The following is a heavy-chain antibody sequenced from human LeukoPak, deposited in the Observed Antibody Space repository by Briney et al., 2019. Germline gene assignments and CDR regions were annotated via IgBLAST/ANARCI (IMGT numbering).Heavy chain of an antibody. CDR2: IYTSGST. CDR1: GGSISSYY. D-gene: IGHD5-12*01. J-gene: IGHJ6*03. Sequence: SETLSLTCTVSGGSISSYYWSWIRQPAGKGLEWIGRIYTSGSTNYNPSLKSRVTMSVDTSKNQFSLKLSSVTAADTAVYYCARGESGYDSFYYYYYYMDVWGKGTTVAVSS. CDR3: ARGESGYDSFYYYYYYMDV. V-gene: IGHV4-4*07.